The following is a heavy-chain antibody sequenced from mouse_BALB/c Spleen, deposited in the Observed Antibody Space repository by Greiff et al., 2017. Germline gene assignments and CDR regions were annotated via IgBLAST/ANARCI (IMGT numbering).Heavy chain of an antibody. J-gene: IGHJ3*01. CDR2: ISYSGST. D-gene: IGHD4-1*01. V-gene: IGHV3-2*02. CDR3: ARWGTGAWFAY. CDR1: GYSITSDYA. Sequence: VQLQQSGPGLVKPSQSLSLTCTVTGYSITSDYAWNWIRQFPGNKLEWMGYISYSGSTSYNPSLKSRISITRDTSKNQFFLQLNSVTTEDTATYYCARWGTGAWFAYWGQGTLVTVSA.